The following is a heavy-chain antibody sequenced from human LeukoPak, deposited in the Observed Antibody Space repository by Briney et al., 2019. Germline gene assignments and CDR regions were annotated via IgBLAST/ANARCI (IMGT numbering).Heavy chain of an antibody. D-gene: IGHD3-9*01. CDR2: ISYDGSNK. V-gene: IGHV3-30-3*01. CDR1: GFTFSSYA. J-gene: IGHJ4*02. Sequence: GGSLRLSCAASGFTFSSYAMHWVRQAPGKGLEWVAVISYDGSNKYYADSVKGRFTISRDNSKNTLYLQMKSLRVEDTAVYYCARSSALYDILTGYYGYWGQGTLVTVSS. CDR3: ARSSALYDILTGYYGY.